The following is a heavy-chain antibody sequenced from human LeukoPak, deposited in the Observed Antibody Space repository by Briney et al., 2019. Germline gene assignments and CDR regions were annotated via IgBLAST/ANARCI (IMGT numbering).Heavy chain of an antibody. J-gene: IGHJ4*02. CDR2: INHSGST. CDR1: GGSFSGYY. Sequence: LKPSETLSLTCAVYGGSFSGYYWSWIRQPPGKGLEWIGEINHSGSTNYNPSLKSRVTISVDTSKNQFSLKLSSVTAADTAVYYCARTITIFGVVNDYWGQGTLVTVSS. CDR3: ARTITIFGVVNDY. V-gene: IGHV4-34*01. D-gene: IGHD3-3*01.